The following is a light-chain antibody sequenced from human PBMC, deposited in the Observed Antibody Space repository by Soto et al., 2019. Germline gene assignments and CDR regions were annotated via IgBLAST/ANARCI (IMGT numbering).Light chain of an antibody. V-gene: IGLV2-14*03. Sequence: QSALTQPASVSGSPGQSITISFTGTSSDVGGYNFVSWYQQHPGKVPKLMIFDVTSRPSGVSDRFSGSKSGNTASLTISGLQAEDEGDYYCRSYTSSSTHVFGSGTKLTVL. CDR3: RSYTSSSTHV. J-gene: IGLJ1*01. CDR2: DVT. CDR1: SSDVGGYNF.